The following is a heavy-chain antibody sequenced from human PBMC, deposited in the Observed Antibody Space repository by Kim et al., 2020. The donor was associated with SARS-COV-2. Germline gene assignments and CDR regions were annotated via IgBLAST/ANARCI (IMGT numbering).Heavy chain of an antibody. CDR1: GFTFSSYG. CDR2: ISYDGSNK. J-gene: IGHJ6*01. D-gene: IGHD6-13*01. V-gene: IGHV3-30*18. Sequence: GGSLRLSCAASGFTFSSYGMHWVRQAPGKGLEWVAVISYDGSNKYYADSVKGRFTISRDNSKNTLYLQMNSLRAEDTAVYYCAKDLGIAAAGTDLGYGM. CDR3: AKDLGIAAAGTDLGYGM.